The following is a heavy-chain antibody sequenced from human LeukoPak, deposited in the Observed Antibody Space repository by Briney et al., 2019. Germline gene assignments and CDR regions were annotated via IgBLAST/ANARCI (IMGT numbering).Heavy chain of an antibody. V-gene: IGHV4-34*01. Sequence: SETLSLTCAVYGGSFSGYYWSWIRQPPGKGLGWIGEINHSGSTNYNPSLKSRVTISVDTSKNQFSLKLSSVTAADTAVYYCARGPQGRKQWLVTSYFDYWGQGTLVTVSS. CDR3: ARGPQGRKQWLVTSYFDY. D-gene: IGHD6-19*01. J-gene: IGHJ4*02. CDR2: INHSGST. CDR1: GGSFSGYY.